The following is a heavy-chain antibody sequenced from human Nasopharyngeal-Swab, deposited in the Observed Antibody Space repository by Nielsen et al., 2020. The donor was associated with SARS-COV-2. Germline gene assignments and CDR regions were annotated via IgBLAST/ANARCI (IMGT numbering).Heavy chain of an antibody. CDR2: ITWIGGSE. CDR3: ARQTIYSFGWFDS. D-gene: IGHD3-3*01. CDR1: GFTFDDYA. Sequence: GESLKISCAASGFTFDDYAMSWVRQVPGKGPEWVANITWIGGSEDYSDAVKGRFTISRDNAKNSLYLQMNSLRAEDTAIYHCARQTIYSFGWFDSWGQGNMVTVSS. J-gene: IGHJ5*01. V-gene: IGHV3-20*01.